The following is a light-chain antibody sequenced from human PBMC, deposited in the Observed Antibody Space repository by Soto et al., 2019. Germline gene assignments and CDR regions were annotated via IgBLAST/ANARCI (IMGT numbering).Light chain of an antibody. J-gene: IGKJ1*01. CDR1: QGISEY. CDR3: HSYNSIPRT. V-gene: IGKV1-27*01. Sequence: DIQMAQSPSSLSASIGDRVTITCRASQGISEYLAWYQQRPGNAPNLLIYGASILQSGVPSRFSGSGSGTHFTLTVSSLQPGDVATDYCHSYNSIPRTFGQGTTVEIK. CDR2: GAS.